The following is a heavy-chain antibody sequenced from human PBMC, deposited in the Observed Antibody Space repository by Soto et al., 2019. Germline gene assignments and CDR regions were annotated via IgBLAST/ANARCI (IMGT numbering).Heavy chain of an antibody. CDR2: IDGSGDKT. CDR1: GFTFSVYA. J-gene: IGHJ6*03. D-gene: IGHD3-3*01. V-gene: IGHV3-23*01. CDR3: AKDGWWSGPYYYYMDV. Sequence: RGSLRLSCAASGFTFSVYAMSWVRQAPGKGLEWVSTIDGSGDKTYSADSVKGRFTISRDNSMNTVYLQMNSLRGEDTAIYFCAKDGWWSGPYYYYMDVWGKGTTVTVSS.